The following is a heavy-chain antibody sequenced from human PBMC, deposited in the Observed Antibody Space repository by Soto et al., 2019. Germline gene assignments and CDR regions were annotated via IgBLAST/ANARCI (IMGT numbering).Heavy chain of an antibody. CDR2: FDPEDGET. Sequence: ASVKVSCKVSGYTLTELSMHWVRQAPGKGLEWMGGFDPEDGETIYAQKFQGRVTMTEDTSTDTAYMELSSLRSEDTAVYYCATDNPLGAGTPYFDYWGQGTLVTVSS. CDR3: ATDNPLGAGTPYFDY. J-gene: IGHJ4*02. CDR1: GYTLTELS. V-gene: IGHV1-24*01. D-gene: IGHD1-7*01.